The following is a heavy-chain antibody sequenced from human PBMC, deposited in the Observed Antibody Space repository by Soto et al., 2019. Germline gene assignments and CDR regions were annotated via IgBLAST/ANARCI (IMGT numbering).Heavy chain of an antibody. CDR1: GFIFNNAW. D-gene: IGHD2-2*01. Sequence: EVQLVESGGGLVKPGGSLTLSCAASGFIFNNAWMNWVRQAPGKGLEWVGRIKSKTDGGTTDYAAPVKGRFTISRDDSKNPLDLQMNSVKTEDTAVYYCTHQRWGAFEIWGQGTMVTVSS. V-gene: IGHV3-15*07. J-gene: IGHJ3*02. CDR2: IKSKTDGGTT. CDR3: THQRWGAFEI.